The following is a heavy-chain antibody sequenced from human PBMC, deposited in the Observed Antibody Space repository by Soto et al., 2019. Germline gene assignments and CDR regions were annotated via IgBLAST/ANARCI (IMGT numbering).Heavy chain of an antibody. V-gene: IGHV3-48*03. Sequence: HPGGSLRLSCAASGFTFSSYEMNWVRQAPGKGLEWVSYISSSGSTIYYADSVKGRFTISRDNAKNSLYLQMNSLRAEDTAVYYCARDRVGYYDSSGYYQPLYYYYGMDVWGQGTTVTVSS. D-gene: IGHD3-22*01. CDR2: ISSSGSTI. CDR1: GFTFSSYE. CDR3: ARDRVGYYDSSGYYQPLYYYYGMDV. J-gene: IGHJ6*02.